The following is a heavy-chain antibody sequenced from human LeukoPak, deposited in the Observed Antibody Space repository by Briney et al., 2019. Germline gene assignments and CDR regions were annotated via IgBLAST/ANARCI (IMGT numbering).Heavy chain of an antibody. J-gene: IGHJ3*02. CDR1: GYTFTSYD. CDR2: MNPNSGNT. Sequence: GASVKVSCTASGYTFTSYDINWVRQATGQGLEWMGWMNPNSGNTGYAQKFQGRVTMTRNTSISTAYMELSSLRSEDTAVYYCAREEYSSNDAFDIWGQGTMVTVSS. D-gene: IGHD6-6*01. V-gene: IGHV1-8*01. CDR3: AREEYSSNDAFDI.